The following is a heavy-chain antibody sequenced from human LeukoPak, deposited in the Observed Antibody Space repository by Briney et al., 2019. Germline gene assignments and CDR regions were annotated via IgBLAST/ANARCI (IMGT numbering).Heavy chain of an antibody. Sequence: GGSLRLSCAASGFTFSNYLMSWVRQAPRKGLEWVDNINQGGSDKSYVDSVKGRFTISRDNAKNSLYLEMNSLRVEDTAMYYCARTSRSSSIDDWGQGTLVTVSS. CDR2: INQGGSDK. CDR3: ARTSRSSSIDD. CDR1: GFTFSNYL. D-gene: IGHD2-15*01. V-gene: IGHV3-7*01. J-gene: IGHJ4*02.